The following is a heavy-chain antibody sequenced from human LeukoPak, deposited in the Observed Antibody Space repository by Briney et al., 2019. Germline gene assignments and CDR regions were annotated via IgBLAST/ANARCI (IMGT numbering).Heavy chain of an antibody. J-gene: IGHJ4*02. CDR1: GYTFTNYG. V-gene: IGHV1-18*01. CDR2: ISDYNGNT. CDR3: ARDCGYQCLFDY. D-gene: IGHD5-12*01. Sequence: GASVKVSCKASGYTFTNYGISWVRQAPGQGLEWMGWISDYNGNTNYAQKSQGRVTMTTDTSTNAAHMELRSLRSDDTAVYYCARDCGYQCLFDYWGQGTLVTVSS.